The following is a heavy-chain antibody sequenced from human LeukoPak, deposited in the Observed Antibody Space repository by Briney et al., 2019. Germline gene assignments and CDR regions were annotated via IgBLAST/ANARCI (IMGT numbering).Heavy chain of an antibody. Sequence: PGGSLRLSCAASGFTFSSYSMNWVRQIPGKGLEWVSSISSGGTYIYYADSVKGRFTISRDNAKNSLFLQMSSLRDEDTAAYYCAREPTPIILWGRGTLVTVSS. CDR2: ISSGGTYI. V-gene: IGHV3-21*01. CDR3: AREPTPIIL. CDR1: GFTFSSYS. J-gene: IGHJ4*02.